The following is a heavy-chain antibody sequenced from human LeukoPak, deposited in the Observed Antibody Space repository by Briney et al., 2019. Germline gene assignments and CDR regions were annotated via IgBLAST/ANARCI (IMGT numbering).Heavy chain of an antibody. D-gene: IGHD2-15*01. CDR2: IYTSGST. Sequence: SETLSLTCTXSGGSISSYYWSWIRQPAGKGLEWIGRIYTSGSTNYNPSLKSRVTMSVDTSKNQFSLKLSSVTAADTAVYYCARERCSGGSCYQDYWGQGTLVTVSS. V-gene: IGHV4-4*07. J-gene: IGHJ4*02. CDR3: ARERCSGGSCYQDY. CDR1: GGSISSYY.